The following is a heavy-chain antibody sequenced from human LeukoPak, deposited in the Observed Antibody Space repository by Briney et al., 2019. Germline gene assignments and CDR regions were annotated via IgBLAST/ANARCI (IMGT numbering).Heavy chain of an antibody. Sequence: ASVKVSCTASGYTFTSYAMHWVRQAPGQRLEWMGWINAGNGNTKYSQKFQGRVTITRDTSASTAYMELSSLRSEDTAVYYCARAQAGRISGSLDPWGQGTLVTVSS. D-gene: IGHD3-10*01. V-gene: IGHV1-3*01. CDR1: GYTFTSYA. CDR3: ARAQAGRISGSLDP. CDR2: INAGNGNT. J-gene: IGHJ5*02.